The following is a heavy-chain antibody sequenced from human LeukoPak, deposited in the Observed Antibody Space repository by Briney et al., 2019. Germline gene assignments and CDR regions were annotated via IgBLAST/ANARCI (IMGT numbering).Heavy chain of an antibody. CDR2: IYYSGST. D-gene: IGHD1-26*01. V-gene: IGHV4-39*02. J-gene: IGHJ4*02. CDR3: AREEALGSGSFDY. Sequence: TPSETLSLICTVSGGSISSSSYSWGWIRQPPGKGLEWIGSIYYSGSTYFNPSLKSRVTISVDTSKNQFSLELNSVTAADTAVYYCAREEALGSGSFDYWGQGTLVTVSS. CDR1: GGSISSSSYS.